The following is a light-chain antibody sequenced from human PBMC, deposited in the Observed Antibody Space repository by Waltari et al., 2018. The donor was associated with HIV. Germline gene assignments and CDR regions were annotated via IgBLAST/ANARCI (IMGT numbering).Light chain of an antibody. J-gene: IGLJ2*01. CDR2: RNN. CDR1: SYNIGGNF. V-gene: IGLV1-47*01. CDR3: TTWDDSLSGPV. Sequence: QSVLTQPPSASGTPGQRVTISCSGSSYNIGGNFVFWYQQFPGTAPKLLIYRNNQRPSGVPDRFSGSKSGTSASLAISGLRSEDEADYYCTTWDDSLSGPVFGGGTKLTVL.